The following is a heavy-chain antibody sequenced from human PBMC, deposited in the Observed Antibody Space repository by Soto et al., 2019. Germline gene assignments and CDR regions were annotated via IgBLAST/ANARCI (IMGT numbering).Heavy chain of an antibody. D-gene: IGHD2-15*01. J-gene: IGHJ4*02. V-gene: IGHV1-69*02. Sequence: QVQLVQSGAEVKKPGSSVKVSCKASGGTFSSYTISWVRQAPGQGLEWMGRIIPILGIANYAQKFQGRVAITADKYTSTAYMELSSLRSEDTAVYYCARVPTYCSGGSCYSLYFDYWGQGTLVTVSS. CDR3: ARVPTYCSGGSCYSLYFDY. CDR2: IIPILGIA. CDR1: GGTFSSYT.